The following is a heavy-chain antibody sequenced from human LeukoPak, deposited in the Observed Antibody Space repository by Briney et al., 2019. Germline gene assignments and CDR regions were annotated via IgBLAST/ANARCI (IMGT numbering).Heavy chain of an antibody. V-gene: IGHV4-39*01. D-gene: IGHD3-10*02. CDR1: GGSISSSSYY. Sequence: SETLSLTCTVSGGSISSSSYYWGWIRQPPGKGLEWIGSIYYSGSTYYNPSLKSRVTISVDTSKNQFSLKLSSVTAADTAVYYCASRSAAGCSGCYDIWGQGTMVTVSS. CDR3: ASRSAAGCSGCYDI. CDR2: IYYSGST. J-gene: IGHJ3*02.